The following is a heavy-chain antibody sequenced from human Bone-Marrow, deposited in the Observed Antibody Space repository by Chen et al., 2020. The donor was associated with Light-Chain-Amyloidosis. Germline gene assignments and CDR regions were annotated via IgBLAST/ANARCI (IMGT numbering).Heavy chain of an antibody. J-gene: IGHJ4*02. Sequence: VKLVELGGGLVRPGGSRGLPVATLGFNFSSFGMSWVRQVPGRGLEWVSTVSGSTVSTYYAGAVKGRFIISRDNSKSTLYLQMNSLRAGDTAVYFCTRKGGYFDFWGQGSLVTVSS. D-gene: IGHD3-10*01. V-gene: IGHV3-23*04. CDR3: TRKGGYFDF. CDR1: GFNFSSFG. CDR2: VSGSTVST.